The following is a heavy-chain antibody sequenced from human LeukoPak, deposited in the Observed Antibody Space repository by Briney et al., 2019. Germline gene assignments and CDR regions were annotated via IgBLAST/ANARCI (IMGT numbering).Heavy chain of an antibody. D-gene: IGHD4-23*01. J-gene: IGHJ3*02. Sequence: GGSLRLSCAASGFTFSSYYMNWVRQAPGKGLEWVSSIHSSDSYINYADSVRGRFTISRDNAKSSLYLQMNSLRAEDTAVYYCARGVLGYGRNDAFDIWGQGTMVTVSS. CDR3: ARGVLGYGRNDAFDI. V-gene: IGHV3-21*01. CDR2: IHSSDSYI. CDR1: GFTFSSYY.